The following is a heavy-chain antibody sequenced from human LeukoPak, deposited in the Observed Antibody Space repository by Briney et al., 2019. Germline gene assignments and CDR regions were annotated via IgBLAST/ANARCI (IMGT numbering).Heavy chain of an antibody. V-gene: IGHV3-30*04. CDR2: ISYDGSNK. CDR1: GFTFSSYA. D-gene: IGHD3-10*01. Sequence: GGSLRLSCAASGFTFSSYAMHWVRQAPGKGLEWVAVISYDGSNKYYADSVKGRFTISRDNAKNSLYLQMNSLRAEDTAVYYCARDGRWFGEGCFDYWGQGTLVTVSS. J-gene: IGHJ4*02. CDR3: ARDGRWFGEGCFDY.